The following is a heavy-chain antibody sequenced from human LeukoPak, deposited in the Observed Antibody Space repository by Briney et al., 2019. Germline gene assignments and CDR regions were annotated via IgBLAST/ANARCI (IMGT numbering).Heavy chain of an antibody. CDR1: GFTFSSYG. CDR2: IRYDGSNK. CDR3: AKDGRYCSGGSCSNWLDP. V-gene: IGHV3-30*02. Sequence: GGSLRLSCAASGFTFSSYGMHWVRQAPGKGLEWVAFIRYDGSNKYYADSVKGRFTISRDNSKNTLYLQMNSLRAEDTAVYYCAKDGRYCSGGSCSNWLDPWGQGTLVTVSS. J-gene: IGHJ5*02. D-gene: IGHD2-15*01.